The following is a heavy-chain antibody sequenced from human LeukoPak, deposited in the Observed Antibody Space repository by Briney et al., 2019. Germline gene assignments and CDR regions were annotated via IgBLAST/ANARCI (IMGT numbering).Heavy chain of an antibody. J-gene: IGHJ4*02. V-gene: IGHV3-21*01. Sequence: PGGSLRLSCAASGFTFSSYAMSWVRQAPGKGLEWVSSISSSRAYIYYADSVKGRFTISRDNAKNSLYLQTDSLRAEDTAVYYCAREILAPGKTHDYWGQGTLVTVSS. CDR3: AREILAPGKTHDY. CDR2: ISSSRAYI. CDR1: GFTFSSYA.